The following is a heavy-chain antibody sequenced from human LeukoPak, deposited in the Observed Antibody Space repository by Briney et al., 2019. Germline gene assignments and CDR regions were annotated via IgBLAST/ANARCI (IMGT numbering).Heavy chain of an antibody. V-gene: IGHV4-31*03. Sequence: PSQTLSLTCTVSGGSISSGGYYWSWIRPHPGKGLEWIGYIYYSGSTYYNPSLKSRVTISVDTSKNQFSLKLSSVTAADTAVYYCARGRFGELLQYYFDYWGQGTLVTVSS. D-gene: IGHD3-10*01. CDR3: ARGRFGELLQYYFDY. J-gene: IGHJ4*02. CDR2: IYYSGST. CDR1: GGSISSGGYY.